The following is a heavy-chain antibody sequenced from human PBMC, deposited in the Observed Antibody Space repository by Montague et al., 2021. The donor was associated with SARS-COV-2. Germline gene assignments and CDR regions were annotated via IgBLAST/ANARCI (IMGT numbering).Heavy chain of an antibody. V-gene: IGHV1-18*01. D-gene: IGHD2-15*01. CDR1: SYTFTYYG. CDR2: ISPHTAKT. J-gene: IGHJ4*02. CDR3: ARECGGGSCYYLN. Sequence: SVKVSCKASSYTFTYYGISWVRQAPGQGLEWVGWISPHTAKTNFAQQFQDRVNMTTDTSTSTAYMELRSLRSDDTAVYYCARECGGGSCYYLNWGQGTLVTVSS.